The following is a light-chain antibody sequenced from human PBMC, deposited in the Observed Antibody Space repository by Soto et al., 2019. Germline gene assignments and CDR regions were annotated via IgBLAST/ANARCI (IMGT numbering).Light chain of an antibody. V-gene: IGKV1-5*03. Sequence: DIQMTQSPSTLSASVGDRVTITCRASQSSSSWLAWYQQKPGQAPKLLIYKASTLQSGVPSRFSGSGSGTEFTLAISSRQPDDSATYYCQQYNDNWTFGQGTKVEIK. CDR2: KAS. CDR3: QQYNDNWT. CDR1: QSSSSW. J-gene: IGKJ1*01.